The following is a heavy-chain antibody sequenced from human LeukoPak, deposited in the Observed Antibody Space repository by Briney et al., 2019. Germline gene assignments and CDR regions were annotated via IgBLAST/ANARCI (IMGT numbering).Heavy chain of an antibody. CDR3: ARGPPNYDSSGYYFLDY. Sequence: GSLRLSCAASGFTFSSYDMHWVRQATGKGLEWVSAIGTAGDTYYPGSVKGRFTISRENAKNSLYLQMNSLRAGDTAVYYCARGPPNYDSSGYYFLDYWGQGTLVTVSS. V-gene: IGHV3-13*01. CDR1: GFTFSSYD. CDR2: IGTAGDT. J-gene: IGHJ4*02. D-gene: IGHD3-22*01.